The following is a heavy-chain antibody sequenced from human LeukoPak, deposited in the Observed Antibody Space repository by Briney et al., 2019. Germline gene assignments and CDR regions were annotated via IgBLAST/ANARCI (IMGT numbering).Heavy chain of an antibody. D-gene: IGHD3-22*01. J-gene: IGHJ4*02. CDR1: GFTFSSYG. V-gene: IGHV3-23*01. CDR2: ISGSGATA. CDR3: GKDVIGSRGYYGY. Sequence: GGSQRLSCAASGFTFSSYGMTWVRRAPGKGLEWVSPISGSGATAWYADSVKGRVTISRDNSKNTLYLQMNSLRDEDTAVYYCGKDVIGSRGYYGYWGQGTPVTVSS.